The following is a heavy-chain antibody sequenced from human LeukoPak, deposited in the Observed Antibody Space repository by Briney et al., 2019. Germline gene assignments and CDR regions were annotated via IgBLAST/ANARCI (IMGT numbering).Heavy chain of an antibody. CDR3: ARDLVTVTKGFDI. V-gene: IGHV4-59*11. Sequence: PSETLSLTCTVSGDSFSSPYWTWMRQPPGKGLEWIGYFSYRGSTNYNPSLKRRLPISIDTSKNQFSLKWSSLTAADPPLFYCARDLVTVTKGFDIWGQGTMVSVSS. CDR2: FSYRGST. J-gene: IGHJ3*02. D-gene: IGHD4-17*01. CDR1: GDSFSSPY.